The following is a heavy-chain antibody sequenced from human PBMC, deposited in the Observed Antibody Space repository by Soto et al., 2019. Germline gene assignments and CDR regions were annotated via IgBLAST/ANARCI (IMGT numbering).Heavy chain of an antibody. CDR2: IRSGGSNE. Sequence: QVQLVESGGGLVKPGGSLRLSCAASGFSFSGSYMSWIRQAPGKGLEWVSYIRSGGSNEYYAASVRGRFAISRDDAKNSLYLQLTSLRADGPAVYYCARGPLGALDIWGQGTMFTVSS. CDR3: ARGPLGALDI. J-gene: IGHJ3*02. V-gene: IGHV3-11*01. CDR1: GFSFSGSY.